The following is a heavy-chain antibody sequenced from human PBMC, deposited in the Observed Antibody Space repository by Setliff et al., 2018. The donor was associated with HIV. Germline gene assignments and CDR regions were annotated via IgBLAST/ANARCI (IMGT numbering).Heavy chain of an antibody. D-gene: IGHD1-26*01. CDR1: GFNFRTYA. CDR3: VRSGFLGAFDI. CDR2: ISGSGDSA. J-gene: IGHJ3*02. Sequence: PGGSLRLSCAVSGFNFRTYAMSWVRQAPGKGLDWVSVISGSGDSAYYADSVKGRFTISRDNAKNTLYLQMNSLTAEDTAVYYCVRSGFLGAFDIWGLGTTVTVSS. V-gene: IGHV3-23*01.